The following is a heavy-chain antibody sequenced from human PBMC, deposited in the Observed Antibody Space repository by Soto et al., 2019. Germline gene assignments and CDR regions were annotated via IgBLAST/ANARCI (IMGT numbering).Heavy chain of an antibody. CDR2: IYWDDNE. CDR1: GFSLTTQVVH. Sequence: QITLKESGPTLVKPTQTLTLTCTFSGFSLTTQVVHVGWIRKPPGKALEWLALIYWDDNEVYSPSLKNRLTITKDTYKSQVVLTLATVDPVDTATYDFVYRDFGDYFFQFWGQGILVNVYS. D-gene: IGHD4-17*01. V-gene: IGHV2-5*02. CDR3: VYRDFGDYFFQF. J-gene: IGHJ4*02.